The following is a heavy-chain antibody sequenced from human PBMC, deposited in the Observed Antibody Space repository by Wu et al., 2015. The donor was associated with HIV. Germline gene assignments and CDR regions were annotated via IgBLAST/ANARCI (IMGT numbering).Heavy chain of an antibody. Sequence: QVQLVQSGAEVKKPGSSVKVSCKASGGIFSNSAISWVRLAPGEGLEWMGGIIPIFGTPKYTQKFQDRVTITSDESTSTAYMELSSLRSDDAAVYYCATDGDYISGSVYWGQGTLVTVSS. V-gene: IGHV1-69*13. J-gene: IGHJ4*02. CDR2: IIPIFGTP. CDR1: GGIFSNSA. D-gene: IGHD6-19*01. CDR3: ATDGDYISGSVY.